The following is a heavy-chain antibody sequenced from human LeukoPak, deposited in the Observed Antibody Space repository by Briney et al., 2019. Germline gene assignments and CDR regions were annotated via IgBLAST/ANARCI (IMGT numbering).Heavy chain of an antibody. Sequence: PSETLSLTCTVSGGSISSYYWSWIRQPPGKGLEWIGYIYYSGSTNYNPSLKSRVTISVDTSKNQFSLKLSSVTAADTAVYYCARLPPDGSGSDGDYWGQGTLVTVSS. J-gene: IGHJ4*02. V-gene: IGHV4-59*08. CDR3: ARLPPDGSGSDGDY. D-gene: IGHD3-10*01. CDR2: IYYSGST. CDR1: GGSISSYY.